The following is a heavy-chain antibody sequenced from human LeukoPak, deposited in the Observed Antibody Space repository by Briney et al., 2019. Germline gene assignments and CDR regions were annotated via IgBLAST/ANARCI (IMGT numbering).Heavy chain of an antibody. D-gene: IGHD3-10*01. CDR3: AKLGSGTNNWFDP. CDR2: IYYSGST. CDR1: GGSISNYY. J-gene: IGHJ5*02. Sequence: PSETLSLTCTVSGGSISNYYWTWIRQPPGKGLEWIGYIYYSGSTNYNPSLKSRVPISVDTSKNQFSLKLSSVTAADTAVYYCAKLGSGTNNWFDPWGQGTLVTVSS. V-gene: IGHV4-59*08.